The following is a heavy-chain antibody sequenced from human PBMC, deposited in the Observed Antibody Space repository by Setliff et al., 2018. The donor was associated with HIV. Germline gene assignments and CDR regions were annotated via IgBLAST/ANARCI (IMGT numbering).Heavy chain of an antibody. CDR1: GGSINDQY. V-gene: IGHV4-59*08. Sequence: SETLSLTCAVPGGSINDQYFSWIRQPPGKGLEWIGYVWDNGTTKYNPSLKSRVTISVDTSRNHFSLKLSSVTAADTAVYYCARHGLAGATVDYWGQGTLVTVSS. J-gene: IGHJ4*02. CDR3: ARHGLAGATVDY. D-gene: IGHD1-26*01. CDR2: VWDNGTT.